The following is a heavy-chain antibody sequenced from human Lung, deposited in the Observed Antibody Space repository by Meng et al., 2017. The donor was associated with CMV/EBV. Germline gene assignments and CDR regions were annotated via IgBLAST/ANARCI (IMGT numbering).Heavy chain of an antibody. D-gene: IGHD6-19*01. CDR1: GGSFSGYY. CDR2: INHSGST. CDR3: ASASSGWYNNWFDP. Sequence: GSLRLSXAVYGGSFSGYYWSWIRQPPGKGLEWIGEINHSGSTNYNPSLKSRVTISVDTSKNQFSLKLSSVTAADTAVYYCASASSGWYNNWFDPWGQGTLGTVSS. V-gene: IGHV4-34*01. J-gene: IGHJ5*02.